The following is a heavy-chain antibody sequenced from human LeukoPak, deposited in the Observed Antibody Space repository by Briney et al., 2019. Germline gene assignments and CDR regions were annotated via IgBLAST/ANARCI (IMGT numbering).Heavy chain of an antibody. CDR3: VREDTPATANY. Sequence: GGSLRLSCVASGFAVGSNYMSWVRQAPGKGLEWVSLIYSGGAIRYADSVKGRFTISRDSSKDTLFLQMHSLRPGDTAVYYCVREDTPATANYWGQGTLVTISS. CDR2: IYSGGAI. D-gene: IGHD2-21*02. V-gene: IGHV3-53*01. CDR1: GFAVGSNY. J-gene: IGHJ4*02.